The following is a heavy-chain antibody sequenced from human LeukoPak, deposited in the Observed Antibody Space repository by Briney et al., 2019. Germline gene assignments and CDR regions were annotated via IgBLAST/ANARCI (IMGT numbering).Heavy chain of an antibody. D-gene: IGHD3-10*01. J-gene: IGHJ4*02. CDR3: AGELVYGSGSYYPGF. CDR1: GYTFTTYA. V-gene: IGHV1-3*01. Sequence: ASVKVSCKASGYTFTTYAMHWVRQAPGQRLEWMGWINPGNGDTKYSQKSQGRVTISRDTSASTAYMELSSLRSEDTAVYYCAGELVYGSGSYYPGFWGQGTLVTVSS. CDR2: INPGNGDT.